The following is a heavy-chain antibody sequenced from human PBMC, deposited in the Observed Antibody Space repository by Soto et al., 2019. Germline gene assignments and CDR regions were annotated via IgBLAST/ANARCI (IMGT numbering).Heavy chain of an antibody. CDR1: GFIFSDHY. V-gene: IGHV4-59*11. Sequence: PGGSLRLSCAASGFIFSDHYMDWVRQAPGKGLEWIGYIFYTGSTNYNPSLKSRVTISVDTSKNQFSLKLSSVTAADTAVYYCAKDGPGNWSDPWGQGTLVTVSS. CDR3: AKDGPGNWSDP. J-gene: IGHJ5*02. CDR2: IFYTGST.